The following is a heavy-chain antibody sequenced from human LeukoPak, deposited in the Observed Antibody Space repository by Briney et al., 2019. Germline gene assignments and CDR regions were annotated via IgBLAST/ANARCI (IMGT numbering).Heavy chain of an antibody. V-gene: IGHV3-7*04. CDR1: GFTFSSYA. Sequence: PGGSLRLSCVGSGFTFSSYAMSWVRQAPGKGLEWVANIKQDGSQEFYLDSVKGRFTISRDNGNNSLYLHMSRLRIEDTAVYYCARDLKGFNLWGQGALVTVSS. CDR3: ARDLKGFNL. J-gene: IGHJ5*02. CDR2: IKQDGSQE.